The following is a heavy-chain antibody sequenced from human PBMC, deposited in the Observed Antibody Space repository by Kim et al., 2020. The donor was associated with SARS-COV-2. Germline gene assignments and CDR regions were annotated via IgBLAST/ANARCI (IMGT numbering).Heavy chain of an antibody. CDR1: GFTFGFYS. CDR3: AKDLAVAGT. D-gene: IGHD6-19*01. Sequence: GGSLRLSCAASGFTFGFYSMSWVRQAPGKGLEWVSTISGSGGSTYYAVSVKGRFTVSRDNSKNTLFLQMTSLRAEDTATYYCAKDLAVAGTWGQGTLVTVSS. CDR2: ISGSGGST. V-gene: IGHV3-23*01. J-gene: IGHJ4*02.